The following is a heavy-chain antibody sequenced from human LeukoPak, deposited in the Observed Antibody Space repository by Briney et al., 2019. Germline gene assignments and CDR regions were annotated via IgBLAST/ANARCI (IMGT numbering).Heavy chain of an antibody. D-gene: IGHD2-15*01. CDR3: AKVGVAAKSSRYFDY. CDR2: IHYSGST. Sequence: SETLSLTCTVSGGSISSGDYYWSWIRQHPGKGLEWIGYIHYSGSTYYNPSLKSRVTISVDTSKKQFSLKLSSVTAADTAVYYCAKVGVAAKSSRYFDYWGQGTLVTVSS. V-gene: IGHV4-31*03. J-gene: IGHJ4*02. CDR1: GGSISSGDYY.